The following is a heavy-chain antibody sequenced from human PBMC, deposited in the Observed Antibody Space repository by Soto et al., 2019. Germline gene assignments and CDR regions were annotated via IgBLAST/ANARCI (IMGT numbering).Heavy chain of an antibody. V-gene: IGHV3-74*01. D-gene: IGHD2-2*01. CDR2: IKSDGTTT. J-gene: IGHJ4*02. Sequence: EVQLVESGGGLVQPGGSLRLSCAASGFTFTSYAMHWVRQAPGKGLVWVSRIKSDGTTTTYADSVKGRFTISRDNAKNTVFLQMNSLGDEDTAGYYCATGAAPGQGIYHFDDWGQGTRVTVSS. CDR1: GFTFTSYA. CDR3: ATGAAPGQGIYHFDD.